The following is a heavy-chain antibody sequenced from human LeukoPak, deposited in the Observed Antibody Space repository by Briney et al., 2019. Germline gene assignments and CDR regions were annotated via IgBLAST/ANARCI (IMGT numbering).Heavy chain of an antibody. V-gene: IGHV1-46*01. Sequence: PWASVKVSCKASGYTFTGYFVHWVRQAPGQGLEWMGIINPGDETTKYAQKFQGRVTMTRDTSTSTVYMEMSSLRSEDTAVYYCARDKVARSPRISLGSLGTTVTTFTSDWDFDLWGRGTPVIVSS. CDR2: INPGDETT. D-gene: IGHD4-17*01. CDR1: GYTFTGYF. J-gene: IGHJ2*01. CDR3: ARDKVARSPRISLGSLGTTVTTFTSDWDFDL.